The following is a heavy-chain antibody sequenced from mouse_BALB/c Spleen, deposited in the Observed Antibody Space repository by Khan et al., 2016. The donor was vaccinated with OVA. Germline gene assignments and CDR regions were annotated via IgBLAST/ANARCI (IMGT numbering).Heavy chain of an antibody. Sequence: VQLQQSGPELVRPGASVKISCKASGYSFTGYFMNWVMQSHGKSLEWIGRINPHIGETFYNQRFKDKATLTVDESSSTAHMELRSLASEDSAVYYCTRIDRSHFDYWGQGTTLTVSS. CDR3: TRIDRSHFDY. CDR1: GYSFTGYF. V-gene: IGHV1-20*02. J-gene: IGHJ2*01. D-gene: IGHD1-1*01. CDR2: INPHIGET.